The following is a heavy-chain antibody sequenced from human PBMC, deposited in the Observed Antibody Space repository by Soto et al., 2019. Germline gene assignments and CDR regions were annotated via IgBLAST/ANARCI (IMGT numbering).Heavy chain of an antibody. Sequence: KTSETLSLTCNVTGDSIKTHYWSWIRQPPGKGLEWIGYIYYSGSTLYNPSLKRRVTISVDTAKNQFSLRLNSLTAADTAVYYCASGWMAAFDNWGQGTLVTVSS. CDR2: IYYSGST. CDR3: ASGWMAAFDN. J-gene: IGHJ4*02. V-gene: IGHV4-59*11. D-gene: IGHD2-2*03. CDR1: GDSIKTHY.